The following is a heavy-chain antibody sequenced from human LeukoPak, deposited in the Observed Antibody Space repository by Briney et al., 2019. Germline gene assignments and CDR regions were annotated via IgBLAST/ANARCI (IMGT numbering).Heavy chain of an antibody. V-gene: IGHV1-2*02. D-gene: IGHD3-22*01. Sequence: ASVKVSCKASGYTFTGYYMHWVRQAPGQGLEWMGWINPNSGGTNYAQKFQGRVTMTRDTSISTAYMELSRLRSDDTAVYYCARGGRITMIVLRGSNYYGMDVWGQGTTVTVSS. J-gene: IGHJ6*02. CDR1: GYTFTGYY. CDR2: INPNSGGT. CDR3: ARGGRITMIVLRGSNYYGMDV.